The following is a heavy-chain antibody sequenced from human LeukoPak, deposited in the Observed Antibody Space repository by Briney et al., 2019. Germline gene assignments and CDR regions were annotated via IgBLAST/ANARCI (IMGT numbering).Heavy chain of an antibody. J-gene: IGHJ3*02. CDR1: GGSISSYY. Sequence: PSETLSLTCTVSGGSISSYYWSWIRQPAGKGLEWIGRIYTSGSTNYNPSLKSRVTMSVDTSKNQFSLKLTSVTAADTAVYYCARAGCSGGSCYQSRGAFDIWGQGTMVTVSS. CDR2: IYTSGST. V-gene: IGHV4-4*07. D-gene: IGHD2-15*01. CDR3: ARAGCSGGSCYQSRGAFDI.